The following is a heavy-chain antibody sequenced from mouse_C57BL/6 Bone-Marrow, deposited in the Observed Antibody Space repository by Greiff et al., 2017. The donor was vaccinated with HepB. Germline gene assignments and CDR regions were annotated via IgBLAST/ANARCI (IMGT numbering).Heavy chain of an antibody. CDR1: GYTFTSYG. Sequence: VQLVESGAELARPGASVKLSCKASGYTFTSYGISWVKQRTGQGLEWIGEIYPRSGNTYYNEKFKGKATLTADKSSSTAYMELRSLTSEDSAVYFCARGGRLGYYEWFAYWGQGTLVTVSA. CDR2: IYPRSGNT. J-gene: IGHJ3*01. D-gene: IGHD1-1*01. CDR3: ARGGRLGYYEWFAY. V-gene: IGHV1-81*01.